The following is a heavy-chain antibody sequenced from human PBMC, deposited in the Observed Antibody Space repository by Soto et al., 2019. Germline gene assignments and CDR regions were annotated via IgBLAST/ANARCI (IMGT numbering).Heavy chain of an antibody. D-gene: IGHD4-17*01. V-gene: IGHV3-11*01. CDR1: GFTFSDYY. CDR3: AGEHRYGDYDWFDP. J-gene: IGHJ5*02. Sequence: PGGSLRLSCAASGFTFSDYYMSWIRQAPGKGLEWVSYISSSGSTIYYADSVKGRFTISRDNAKNSLYLQMNSLRAEDTAVYYCAGEHRYGDYDWFDPWGQGTLVTVSS. CDR2: ISSSGSTI.